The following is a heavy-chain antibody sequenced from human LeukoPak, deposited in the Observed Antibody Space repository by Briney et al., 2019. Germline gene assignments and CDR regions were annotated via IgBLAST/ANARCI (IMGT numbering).Heavy chain of an antibody. Sequence: GGSLGLSCAASGFTFSIYTMNWVRQAPGKGLEWVSSISSSSSYIYYADSVKGRFTISRDNAKNSLYLQMNSLRDEDTAVYYCAREIVVDYWGQGTLVTVSS. V-gene: IGHV3-21*01. CDR1: GFTFSIYT. CDR3: AREIVVDY. D-gene: IGHD3-22*01. CDR2: ISSSSSYI. J-gene: IGHJ4*02.